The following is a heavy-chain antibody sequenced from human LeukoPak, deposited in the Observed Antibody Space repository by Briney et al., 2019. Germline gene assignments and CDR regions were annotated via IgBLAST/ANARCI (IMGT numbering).Heavy chain of an antibody. Sequence: SGGSLRLSCTASGFTFSDYYMNWIRQAPGKGLEWVSYISPSGSTMQYADSVEGRFTISRDNAKNSLYLQMNSLRAEDTAVYYCARDEEAAGTRYFDPWGQGTLVTVSS. J-gene: IGHJ5*02. CDR2: ISPSGSTM. V-gene: IGHV3-11*01. D-gene: IGHD6-13*01. CDR1: GFTFSDYY. CDR3: ARDEEAAGTRYFDP.